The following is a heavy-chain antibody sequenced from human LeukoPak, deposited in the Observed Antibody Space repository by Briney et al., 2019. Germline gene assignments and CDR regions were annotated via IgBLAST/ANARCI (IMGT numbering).Heavy chain of an antibody. CDR2: ISYDGSNK. V-gene: IGHV3-30*18. J-gene: IGHJ4*02. D-gene: IGHD2-21*02. CDR3: AKARVVVTAIPPYYFDY. CDR1: GFTFSSYG. Sequence: GRSLRLSCAASGFTFSSYGMHWVRQAPGKGLEWVAVISYDGSNKYYADSVKGRFTISRDNSKNTLYLQMNSLRAEDTAVYYCAKARVVVTAIPPYYFDYWGQGTLVTVSS.